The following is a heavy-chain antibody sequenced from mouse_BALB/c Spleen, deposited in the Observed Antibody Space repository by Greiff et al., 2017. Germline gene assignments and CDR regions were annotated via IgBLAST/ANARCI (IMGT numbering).Heavy chain of an antibody. CDR3: ARGYGNYDYAMDY. V-gene: IGHV1S137*01. Sequence: VQLQQSGAELVRPGVSVKISCKGSGYTFTDYAMHWVKQSHAKSLEWIGVISTYYGDASYNQKFKGKATMTVDKSSSTAYMELARLTSEDSAIYYCARGYGNYDYAMDYWGQGTSVTVSS. CDR2: ISTYYGDA. CDR1: GYTFTDYA. D-gene: IGHD2-10*02. J-gene: IGHJ4*01.